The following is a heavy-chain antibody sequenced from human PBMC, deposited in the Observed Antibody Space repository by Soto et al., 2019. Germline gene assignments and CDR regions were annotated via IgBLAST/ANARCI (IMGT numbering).Heavy chain of an antibody. Sequence: SVKVYWKDSSYTMSSYAMHWVRQAPGQRLEWMGWINAGYGNTKSSQKFQDRVTISRDTSASTAYMELTSLRSEDTAVYYCARDTGDGTFDFWGQGTPVTVSS. V-gene: IGHV1-3*01. CDR1: SYTMSSYA. D-gene: IGHD7-27*01. CDR2: INAGYGNT. CDR3: ARDTGDGTFDF. J-gene: IGHJ4*02.